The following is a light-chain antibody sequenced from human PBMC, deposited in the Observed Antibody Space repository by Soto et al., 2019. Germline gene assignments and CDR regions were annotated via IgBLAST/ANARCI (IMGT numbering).Light chain of an antibody. V-gene: IGLV2-14*01. CDR1: SSDVGGYNY. CDR3: SSYTSSSTTYV. Sequence: QSALTQPASVSGSPGQSITISCTGTSSDVGGYNYVSWYQQHPGKAPKLMIYEVSNRPSGVSNRFSGSKSGNTASLTISGLQDEDEADSYCSSYTSSSTTYVFGPGTKLTVL. CDR2: EVS. J-gene: IGLJ1*01.